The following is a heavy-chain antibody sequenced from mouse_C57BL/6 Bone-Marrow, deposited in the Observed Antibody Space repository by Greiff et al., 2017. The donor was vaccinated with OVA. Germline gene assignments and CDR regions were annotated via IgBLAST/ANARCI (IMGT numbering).Heavy chain of an antibody. Sequence: QVQLQQSGAELARPGASVKMSCKASGYTFTSYTMHWVKQRPGQGLEWIGYINPSSGYTKYNQKFKDKATLTADKSSSTAYMQLSSLTSEDSAVCIYYGNYNYAMDYWGQGTSVTVSS. CDR2: INPSSGYT. CDR1: GYTFTSYT. D-gene: IGHD2-1*01. CDR3: YGNYNYAMDY. V-gene: IGHV1-4*01. J-gene: IGHJ4*01.